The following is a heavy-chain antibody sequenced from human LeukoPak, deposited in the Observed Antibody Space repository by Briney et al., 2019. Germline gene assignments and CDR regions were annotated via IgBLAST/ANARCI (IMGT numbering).Heavy chain of an antibody. CDR1: GFTFSSYS. J-gene: IGHJ4*02. CDR3: ARDRYDYVWGSYRYTFDY. V-gene: IGHV3-48*01. Sequence: GGSLRLSCAASGFTFSSYSMNWVRQAPGKGLEWVSYISSSSSTIYYADSVKGRFTISRDNAKNSLYLQMNSLRAEDTAVYYCARDRYDYVWGSYRYTFDYWGQGTLVTVSS. CDR2: ISSSSSTI. D-gene: IGHD3-16*02.